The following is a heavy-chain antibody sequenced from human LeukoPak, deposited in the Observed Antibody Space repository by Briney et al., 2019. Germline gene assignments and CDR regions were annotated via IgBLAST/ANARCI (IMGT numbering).Heavy chain of an antibody. D-gene: IGHD6-19*01. CDR1: GFTFSSYN. V-gene: IGHV3-21*06. CDR3: AREDSSGWRPMDV. J-gene: IGHJ6*04. Sequence: GGSLRLSCAASGFTFSSYNMIWVRQAPGKGLEWVSSISSSATYIYYTDSLKGRFTISRDNAKNSLYLQMNSLRAEDTAVYYCAREDSSGWRPMDVWGKGTTVTVSS. CDR2: ISSSATYI.